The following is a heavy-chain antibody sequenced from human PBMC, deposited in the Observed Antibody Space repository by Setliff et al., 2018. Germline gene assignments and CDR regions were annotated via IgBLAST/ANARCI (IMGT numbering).Heavy chain of an antibody. Sequence: SETLSLTCSVSGASITSGGFYWTWIRQPAGEGLEWIGHISPSGSTTYNPSVKSRVTISLDTSKNHFSLKLDSVTAADTAVYYCARGSRFGYSGYDCAFDYWGQGMLVTVSS. J-gene: IGHJ4*02. CDR2: ISPSGST. CDR3: ARGSRFGYSGYDCAFDY. D-gene: IGHD5-12*01. CDR1: GASITSGGFY. V-gene: IGHV4-61*09.